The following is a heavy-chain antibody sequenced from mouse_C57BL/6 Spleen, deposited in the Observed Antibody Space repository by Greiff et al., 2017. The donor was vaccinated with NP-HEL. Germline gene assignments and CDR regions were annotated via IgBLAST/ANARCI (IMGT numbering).Heavy chain of an antibody. V-gene: IGHV1-5*01. CDR3: TRFGNYLYYFDY. D-gene: IGHD2-1*01. J-gene: IGHJ2*01. CDR1: GYTFTSYW. CDR2: IYPGNSDT. Sequence: VHVKQSGTVLARPGASVKMSCKTSGYTFTSYWMHWVKQRPGQGLEWIGAIYPGNSDTSYNQKFKGKAKLTAVTSASTAYMELSSLTNEDSAVYYCTRFGNYLYYFDYWGQGTTLTVSS.